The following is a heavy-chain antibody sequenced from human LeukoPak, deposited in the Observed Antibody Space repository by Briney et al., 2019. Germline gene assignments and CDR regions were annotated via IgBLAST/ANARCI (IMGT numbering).Heavy chain of an antibody. D-gene: IGHD3-3*01. CDR3: ARDSDYYDFWSGYSRFDY. CDR2: IKQDGSEK. J-gene: IGHJ4*02. V-gene: IGHV3-7*01. CDR1: GFTFSSYW. Sequence: GGSLRLSCAASGFTFSSYWMSWVRQAPRKGLEWVANIKQDGSEKYYVDSVKGRFTISRDNAKNSLYLQMNSLRAEDTAVCYCARDSDYYDFWSGYSRFDYWGQGTLVTVSS.